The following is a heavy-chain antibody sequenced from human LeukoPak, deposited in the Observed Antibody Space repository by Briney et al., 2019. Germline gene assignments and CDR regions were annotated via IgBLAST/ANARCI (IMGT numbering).Heavy chain of an antibody. CDR1: GFPFVTYW. D-gene: IGHD6-13*01. V-gene: IGHV3-74*01. J-gene: IGHJ4*02. Sequence: RGSLRDSCAASGFPFVTYWMHWVRQAPGKGLVWVSHLNTDGSSPTYGDSAKGRFTVSRDNAKNTLFLQLNSLRVEDTAVYYCARGTAEQAGIDYWGQGALVTVSS. CDR2: LNTDGSSP. CDR3: ARGTAEQAGIDY.